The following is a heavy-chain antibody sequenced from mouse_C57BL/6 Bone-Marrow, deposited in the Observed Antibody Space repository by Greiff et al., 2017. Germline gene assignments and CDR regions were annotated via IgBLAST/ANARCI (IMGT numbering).Heavy chain of an antibody. CDR2: IHPNSGST. CDR1: GYTFTSYW. CDR3: ARHDYDGAWVAY. D-gene: IGHD2-4*01. Sequence: QVQLKQPGAELVKPGASVKLSCKASGYTFTSYWMHWVKQRPRQGLEWIGMIHPNSGSTNYNEKFKSKATLTVDKSSSTAYMQLSSLTSEDSAVYCGARHDYDGAWVAYWGQGTLVTVSA. V-gene: IGHV1-64*01. J-gene: IGHJ3*01.